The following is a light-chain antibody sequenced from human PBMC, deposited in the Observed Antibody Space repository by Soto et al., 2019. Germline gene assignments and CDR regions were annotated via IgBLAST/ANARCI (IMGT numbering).Light chain of an antibody. V-gene: IGKV2-28*01. CDR2: WGS. Sequence: DIVMTQSPFSLPVTPGEPASISCRSSQSLLHSNGYNYLEWYVQKTGQSPHLLIYWGSNRASGVPDRFSGSGSGTYFTLKISRVVAEDVVVYYCMQGLKTPLTFGEGNKVESK. J-gene: IGKJ4*01. CDR3: MQGLKTPLT. CDR1: QSLLHSNGYNY.